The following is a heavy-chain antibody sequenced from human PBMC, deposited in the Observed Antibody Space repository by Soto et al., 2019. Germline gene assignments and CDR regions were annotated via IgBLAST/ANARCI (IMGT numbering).Heavy chain of an antibody. CDR3: ARGPRNWGVDY. V-gene: IGHV1-8*01. D-gene: IGHD7-27*01. J-gene: IGHJ4*02. CDR1: AYTFTSYD. Sequence: QVQLVQSGAEVKKPGASVKVSCKAAAYTFTSYDINWVRQATGQDFEWMGWMNPNNGNTAYAQKFQGRVTMTRDTYKSTAFMELSSLTSEDTAVYCCARGPRNWGVDYWGQGTLVTVSS. CDR2: MNPNNGNT.